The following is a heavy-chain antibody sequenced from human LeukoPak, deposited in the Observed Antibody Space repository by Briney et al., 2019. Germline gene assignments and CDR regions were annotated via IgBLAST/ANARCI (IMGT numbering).Heavy chain of an antibody. D-gene: IGHD4-17*01. CDR2: IRYDGSNK. V-gene: IGHV3-30*02. Sequence: SGGSLRLSCAASGFTFSSYGMHWVRQAPGKGLEWVAFIRYDGSNKYYADSVKGRFTISRDNSKNTLYLQMNSLRAEDTAVYYCAKAAMGRTVTTADMDVWGKGTTVTISS. CDR1: GFTFSSYG. J-gene: IGHJ6*03. CDR3: AKAAMGRTVTTADMDV.